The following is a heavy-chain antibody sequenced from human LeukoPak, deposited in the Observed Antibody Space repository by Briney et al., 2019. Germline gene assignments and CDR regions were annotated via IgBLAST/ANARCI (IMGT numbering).Heavy chain of an antibody. CDR3: AKDSPRGYSYGNFDY. V-gene: IGHV3-23*01. CDR2: ISGSGGST. D-gene: IGHD5-18*01. CDR1: GFTFSSYA. Sequence: TGESLRLSCAASGFTFSSYAMSWVRQAPGKGLEWASGISGSGGSTYYADSVKGRFTISRDNSKNTLYLQMNSLRAEDTAVYYCAKDSPRGYSYGNFDYWGQGTLVTVSS. J-gene: IGHJ4*02.